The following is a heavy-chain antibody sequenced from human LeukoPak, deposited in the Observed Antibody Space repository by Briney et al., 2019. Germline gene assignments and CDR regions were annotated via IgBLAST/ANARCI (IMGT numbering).Heavy chain of an antibody. D-gene: IGHD3-3*01. CDR2: IYYSGSA. V-gene: IGHV4-39*01. CDR3: ARGSQVDDFWSGYRAPLDY. CDR1: GGSISSGSYY. J-gene: IGHJ4*02. Sequence: PSETLSLTCTVSGGSISSGSYYWSWIRQPPGKGLEWIGTIYYSGSAYYNPSPKTQVTISVDTSKNQFSLKLSSVTAADTAVYFCARGSQVDDFWSGYRAPLDYWGQGTLVTVSS.